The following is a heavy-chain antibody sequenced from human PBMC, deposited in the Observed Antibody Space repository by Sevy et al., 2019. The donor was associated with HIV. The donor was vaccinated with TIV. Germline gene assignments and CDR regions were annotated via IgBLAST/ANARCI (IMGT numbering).Heavy chain of an antibody. Sequence: ASVKVSCKASGYTFTGYYMHWVRQAPGQGLEWMGWINPNSGGTNNAQKFQGRVTMTRDTSISTAYMELSRLRSDDTAVYYSARDDPYPIAAEDQGSSWGQGTLVTVSS. V-gene: IGHV1-2*02. CDR1: GYTFTGYY. CDR3: ARDDPYPIAAEDQGSS. CDR2: INPNSGGT. J-gene: IGHJ5*02. D-gene: IGHD6-13*01.